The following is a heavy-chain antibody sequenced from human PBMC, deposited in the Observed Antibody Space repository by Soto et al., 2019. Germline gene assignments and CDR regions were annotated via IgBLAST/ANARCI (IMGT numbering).Heavy chain of an antibody. Sequence: QVPLVQSGAEVKKPGSSVTVSCKASGGTFSSYAIHWVRQAPGQGLEWMGGIIPMYGPAKYAQRFQGRVTITADESTTTVYMELTSLTSQVTAVFYCARVTSMVRGVIDNLFDPWGHGTLVTVSS. CDR2: IIPMYGPA. D-gene: IGHD3-10*01. CDR1: GGTFSSYA. CDR3: ARVTSMVRGVIDNLFDP. J-gene: IGHJ5*02. V-gene: IGHV1-69*01.